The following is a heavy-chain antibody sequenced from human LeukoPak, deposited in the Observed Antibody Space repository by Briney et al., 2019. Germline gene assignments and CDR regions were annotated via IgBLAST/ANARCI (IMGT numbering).Heavy chain of an antibody. CDR2: ISSSGSTI. Sequence: PGGSLRLSCAASGFTFSSYSMNWVRQSPGKGLEWVSYISSSGSTIYYADSVKGRFTISRDNSKNTLYLQMNSLRAEDTAVYYCARVARGPYYFDYWGQGTLVTVSS. CDR1: GFTFSSYS. D-gene: IGHD3-10*01. V-gene: IGHV3-48*01. J-gene: IGHJ4*02. CDR3: ARVARGPYYFDY.